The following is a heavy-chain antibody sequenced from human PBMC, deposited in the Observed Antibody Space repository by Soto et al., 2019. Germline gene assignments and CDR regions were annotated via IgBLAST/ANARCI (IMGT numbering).Heavy chain of an antibody. CDR2: ISAYNGNT. CDR3: SREDFGD. V-gene: IGHV1-18*01. J-gene: IGHJ4*02. Sequence: QVQLVQSGAEVKKPGASVKVSCKASGYTCTSYGISWVRQAPGQGIAWMGWISAYNGNTNYAQKLQGRVTMTTDTSKSAPYMELRSRRSDDTAVYYCSREDFGDWGQGNLVTGFS. CDR1: GYTCTSYG. D-gene: IGHD2-15*01.